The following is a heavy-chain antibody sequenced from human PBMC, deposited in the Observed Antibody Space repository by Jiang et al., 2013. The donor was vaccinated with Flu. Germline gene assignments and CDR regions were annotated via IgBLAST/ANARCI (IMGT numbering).Heavy chain of an antibody. D-gene: IGHD2-2*01. CDR3: AREYQLLWFPSNYYYGMDV. J-gene: IGHJ6*02. CDR2: ISSSSSTI. V-gene: IGHV3-48*02. CDR1: GFTFSSYS. Sequence: VQLVESGGGLVQPGGSLRLSCAASGFTFSSYSMNWVRQAPGKGLEWVSYISSSSSTIYYADSVKGRFTISRDNAKNSLYLQMNSLRDEDTAVYYCAREYQLLWFPSNYYYGMDVWGQGTTVTVSS.